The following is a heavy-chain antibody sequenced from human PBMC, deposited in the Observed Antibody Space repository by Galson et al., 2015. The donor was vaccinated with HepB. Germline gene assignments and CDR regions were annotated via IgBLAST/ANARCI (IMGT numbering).Heavy chain of an antibody. CDR1: GYPFTSYY. J-gene: IGHJ4*02. D-gene: IGHD5-18*01. Sequence: SVKVSCKASGYPFTSYYIHWVRQAPGQGLEWMGIINPSGGNIQYAQRFQGRVTMTRDTSTSTVYMELSSLRSEDTAVYYCAGDQRDTALVMDYWGQGTLVTVSS. V-gene: IGHV1-46*01. CDR3: AGDQRDTALVMDY. CDR2: INPSGGNI.